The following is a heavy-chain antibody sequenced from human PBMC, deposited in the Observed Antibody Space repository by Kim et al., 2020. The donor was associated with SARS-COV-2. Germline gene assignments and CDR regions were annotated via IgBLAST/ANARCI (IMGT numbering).Heavy chain of an antibody. CDR2: LSGGGGST. D-gene: IGHD3-22*01. Sequence: GGSLRLSCAASGFTFSSHAMSWVRQAPGKGLEWVSGLSGGGGSTHYADSVKGRFTISRDNSKNTLYLHMSSLRAEDTAVYYCAKYDSSGYYHFDYWGQGTLVTVSS. CDR3: AKYDSSGYYHFDY. CDR1: GFTFSSHA. J-gene: IGHJ4*02. V-gene: IGHV3-23*01.